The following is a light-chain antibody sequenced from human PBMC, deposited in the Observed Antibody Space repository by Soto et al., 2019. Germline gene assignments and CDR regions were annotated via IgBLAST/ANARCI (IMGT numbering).Light chain of an antibody. Sequence: DIQMTPSPSSLSASVGDRVTITCRASQSITSYLNWYQQKPGKAPQLLIYAASSLQSGVPSRFSGSGSGTDVTLTISSLQPEDFATYFCQQSYTTPWTFGQGTKVEVK. CDR1: QSITSY. CDR3: QQSYTTPWT. V-gene: IGKV1-39*01. J-gene: IGKJ1*01. CDR2: AAS.